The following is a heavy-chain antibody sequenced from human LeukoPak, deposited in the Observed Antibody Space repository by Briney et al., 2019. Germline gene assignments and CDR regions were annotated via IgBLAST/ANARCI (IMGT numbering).Heavy chain of an antibody. D-gene: IGHD2-2*01. CDR3: ARSYRDCSSTSCPRLWFDP. CDR1: GDTFSNNS. Sequence: ASVKVSCKASGDTFSNNSIPWVRQAPGQGLEWVGRIIPILGIANYAPKFQGRVSLIADKSTSTAYMELSSLRSEDTAVYYCARSYRDCSSTSCPRLWFDPWGQGTLVTVSS. CDR2: IIPILGIA. J-gene: IGHJ5*02. V-gene: IGHV1-69*02.